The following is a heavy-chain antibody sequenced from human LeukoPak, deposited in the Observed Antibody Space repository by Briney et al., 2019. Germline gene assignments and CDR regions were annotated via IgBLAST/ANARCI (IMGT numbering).Heavy chain of an antibody. CDR3: YNQAGPSDY. J-gene: IGHJ4*02. D-gene: IGHD5-24*01. CDR2: ISSSSSYI. CDR1: GFTFSSYE. Sequence: GGSLRLSCAASGFTFSSYEMNWVRQAPGKGLEWVSSISSSSSYIYYADSVKGRFTISRVNAKNSLYLQMNSLRAEDTAVYYCYNQAGPSDYWGQGTLVTVSS. V-gene: IGHV3-21*01.